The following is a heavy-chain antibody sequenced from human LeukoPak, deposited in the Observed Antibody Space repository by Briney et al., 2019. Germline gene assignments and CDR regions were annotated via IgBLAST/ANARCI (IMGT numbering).Heavy chain of an antibody. CDR2: ISHDGSNN. J-gene: IGHJ4*02. Sequence: ARSLSLSSAAPGFTFTTYPMTCPRHAPAKRPERAVVISHDGSNNNYADSVKGRFTISRDNSKNTLYLQMNSLRPGDTAVYYCAKVRVGTAHFDYWGQGTLVTVSS. CDR3: AKVRVGTAHFDY. D-gene: IGHD2-15*01. V-gene: IGHV3-30*18. CDR1: GFTFTTYP.